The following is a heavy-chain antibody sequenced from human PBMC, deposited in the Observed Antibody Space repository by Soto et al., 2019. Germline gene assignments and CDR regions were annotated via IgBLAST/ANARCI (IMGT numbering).Heavy chain of an antibody. Sequence: GGSLRLSCTASGFTFSSHAMTWVRQAPGKGLEWVSGLSDSGDSIYYADSVKGRFTIYRDNSMNTLYLQMNTLRVEDTAIYYCAKVSSSWYAGFFDLWGQGTLVTVSS. CDR2: LSDSGDSI. CDR1: GFTFSSHA. V-gene: IGHV3-23*01. CDR3: AKVSSSWYAGFFDL. J-gene: IGHJ4*02. D-gene: IGHD6-13*01.